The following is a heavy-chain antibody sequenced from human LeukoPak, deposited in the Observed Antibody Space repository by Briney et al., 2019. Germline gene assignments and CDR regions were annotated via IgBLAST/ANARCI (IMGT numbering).Heavy chain of an antibody. CDR3: ARLLGQLVDY. CDR1: GYTYTRHG. J-gene: IGHJ4*02. V-gene: IGHV3-33*01. CDR2: IWFDGSKK. D-gene: IGHD6-6*01. Sequence: GGPLTLSCVVSGYTYTRHGVHWAREAPGKGREWVALIWFDGSKKYYADAVKGRFTLSRDNSKNTAYLEMNSLRVEDTAVYYCARLLGQLVDYWGQGTLVSVSS.